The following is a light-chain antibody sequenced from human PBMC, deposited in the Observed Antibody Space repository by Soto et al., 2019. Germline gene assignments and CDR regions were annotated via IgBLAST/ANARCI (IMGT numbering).Light chain of an antibody. CDR2: EVS. CDR3: SSYTSSSLYV. J-gene: IGLJ1*01. CDR1: GSDVGGYNY. Sequence: QSALTQPASVSGSPGQSITISCTGTGSDVGGYNYVSWYQQHPGKAPKLMIYEVSNRPSGVSNRFSGSKSGNTASLTISGLQAEEEADYYCSSYTSSSLYVFGTGTKVTVL. V-gene: IGLV2-14*01.